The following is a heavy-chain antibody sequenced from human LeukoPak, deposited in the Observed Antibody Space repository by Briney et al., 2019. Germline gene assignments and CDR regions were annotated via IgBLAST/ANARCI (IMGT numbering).Heavy chain of an antibody. CDR3: ARADSSGWYWKTDY. J-gene: IGHJ4*02. CDR2: IYTSGST. CDR1: RGSISSGSYY. D-gene: IGHD6-13*01. Sequence: PSQTLSLTCTVSRGSISSGSYYWSWIRQPAGKGLELIGRIYTSGSTNYNPSLKSRVTISVDTSKNQFSLKLSSVTAADTAVYYCARADSSGWYWKTDYWGQGTLVTVSS. V-gene: IGHV4-61*02.